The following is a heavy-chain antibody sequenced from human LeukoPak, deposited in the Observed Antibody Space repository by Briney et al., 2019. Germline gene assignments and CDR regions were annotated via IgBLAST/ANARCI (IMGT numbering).Heavy chain of an antibody. V-gene: IGHV3-74*01. Sequence: PGGSLRLSCAASGFTFSSYEMSWVRQAPGKGLVWVSRINSDGRSTNYADSVKGRFTVSRDNAKNTVYLQMNNLRAEDTAVYFCSRGTGWYDAFDIWGQGTVVTVS. CDR3: SRGTGWYDAFDI. J-gene: IGHJ3*02. CDR1: GFTFSSYE. CDR2: INSDGRST. D-gene: IGHD6-19*01.